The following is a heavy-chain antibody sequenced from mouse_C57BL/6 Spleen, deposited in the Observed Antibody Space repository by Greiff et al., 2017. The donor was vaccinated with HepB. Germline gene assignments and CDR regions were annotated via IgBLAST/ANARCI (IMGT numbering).Heavy chain of an antibody. Sequence: QVQLQQSGAELVKPGASVKISCRASGYAFSSYWMNWVKQRPGKGLEWIGQIYPGDGDTNYNGKFKGKATLTADKSSSTAYMQLSSLTSEDSAVYFCARAGGSTHFDYWGQGTTLTVSS. CDR3: ARAGGSTHFDY. D-gene: IGHD1-1*02. CDR2: IYPGDGDT. CDR1: GYAFSSYW. V-gene: IGHV1-80*01. J-gene: IGHJ2*01.